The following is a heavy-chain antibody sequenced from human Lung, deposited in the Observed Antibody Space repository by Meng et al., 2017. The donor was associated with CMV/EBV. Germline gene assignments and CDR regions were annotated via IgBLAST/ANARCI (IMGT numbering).Heavy chain of an antibody. CDR1: GDRVSSNSAA. CDR2: TFYRSKWYN. Sequence: SQXXXLTXAISGDRVSSNSAAWNWIRQSPSRGLEWLGTTFYRSKWYNNYGVSVKSRITINADTSKNQLSLQLTSVTPEDTAVYFCARAGRSYLYYFDYLGQAXLVTVSS. V-gene: IGHV6-1*01. CDR3: ARAGRSYLYYFDY. D-gene: IGHD3-22*01. J-gene: IGHJ4*02.